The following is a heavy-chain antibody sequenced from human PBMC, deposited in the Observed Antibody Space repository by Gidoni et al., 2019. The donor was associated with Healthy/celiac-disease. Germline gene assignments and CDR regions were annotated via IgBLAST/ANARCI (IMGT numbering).Heavy chain of an antibody. Sequence: VQLVASGGGLVKPGGSLRLSCAASGFTFSSYSMNWVRQAPGKGLEWVSSISSSSSYIYYADSVKGRFTISRDNAKNSLYLQMNSLRAEDTAVYYCARGESESYGMDVWGQGTTVTVSS. CDR1: GFTFSSYS. CDR2: ISSSSSYI. V-gene: IGHV3-21*01. CDR3: ARGESESYGMDV. D-gene: IGHD1-26*01. J-gene: IGHJ6*02.